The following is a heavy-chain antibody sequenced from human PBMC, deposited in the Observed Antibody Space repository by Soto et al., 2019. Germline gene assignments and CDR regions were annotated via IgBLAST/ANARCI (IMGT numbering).Heavy chain of an antibody. CDR2: ISYDGSNK. Sequence: QVQLVESGGGVVQPGRSLRLSCAASGFTFSSYAMHWVRQAPGKGLEWVAVISYDGSNKYYADSVKGRFTISRDNSKNTLYLQMNSLTAEDTAVYYCASRIAARTFADYWGQGTLVTVSS. CDR3: ASRIAARTFADY. V-gene: IGHV3-30-3*01. J-gene: IGHJ4*02. D-gene: IGHD6-6*01. CDR1: GFTFSSYA.